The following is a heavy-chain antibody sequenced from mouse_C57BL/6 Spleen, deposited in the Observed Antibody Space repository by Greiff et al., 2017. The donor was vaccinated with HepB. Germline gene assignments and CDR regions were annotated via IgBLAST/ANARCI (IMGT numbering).Heavy chain of an antibody. CDR3: ARWDGYDVGFAY. CDR1: GYAFSSSW. Sequence: QVQLKQSGPELVKPGASVKISCKASGYAFSSSWMNWVKQRPGKGLEWIGRIYPGDGDTNYNGKFKGKATLTADKSSSTAYMQLSSLTSEDSAVYFCARWDGYDVGFAYWGQGTLVTVSA. CDR2: IYPGDGDT. J-gene: IGHJ3*01. D-gene: IGHD2-2*01. V-gene: IGHV1-82*01.